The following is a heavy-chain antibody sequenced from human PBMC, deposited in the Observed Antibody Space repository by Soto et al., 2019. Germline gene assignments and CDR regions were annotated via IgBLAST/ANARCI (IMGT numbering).Heavy chain of an antibody. CDR2: IYYSGNT. V-gene: IGHV4-39*01. Sequence: SETLSLTCTVSGDSISSSNYYWGWIRQPPGKGLEWIGSIYYSGNTYYNVSLKSRVTISVDTSKNQFSLNLSSVAATDTATYYCARQPATTETYYYGMDVWGQGTTVTVSS. J-gene: IGHJ6*02. CDR1: GDSISSSNYY. D-gene: IGHD4-4*01. CDR3: ARQPATTETYYYGMDV.